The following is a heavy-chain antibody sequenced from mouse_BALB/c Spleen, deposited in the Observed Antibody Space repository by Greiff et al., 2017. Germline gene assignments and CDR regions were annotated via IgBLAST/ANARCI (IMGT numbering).Heavy chain of an antibody. J-gene: IGHJ2*01. D-gene: IGHD1-2*01. V-gene: IGHV3-6*02. CDR2: ISYDGSN. Sequence: EVQLQQSGPGLVKPSQSLSLTCSVTGYSITSGYYWNWIRQFPGNKLEWMGYISYDGSNNYNPSLKNRISITRDTSKNQFFLKLNSVTTEDTATYYCARATTATWDYWGQGTTLTVSS. CDR3: ARATTATWDY. CDR1: GYSITSGYY.